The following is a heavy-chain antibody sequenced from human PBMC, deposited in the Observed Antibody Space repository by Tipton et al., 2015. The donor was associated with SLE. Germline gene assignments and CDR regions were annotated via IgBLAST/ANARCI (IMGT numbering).Heavy chain of an antibody. J-gene: IGHJ1*01. CDR1: GGSISSHY. V-gene: IGHV4-59*11. Sequence: TLSLTCTISGGSISSHYWSWIRQPPGKGLEWIGYIYHSGNTNYNPSLKSRVTISLDTSKNQFSLKLTSLTAADTAVYFCARDRGQQLQRGYFQHWGQGTLVTVSS. CDR2: IYHSGNT. D-gene: IGHD6-13*01. CDR3: ARDRGQQLQRGYFQH.